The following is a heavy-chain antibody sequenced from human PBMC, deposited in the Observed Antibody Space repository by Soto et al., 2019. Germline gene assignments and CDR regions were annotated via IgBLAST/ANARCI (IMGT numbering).Heavy chain of an antibody. Sequence: ASVKVSCKASGYTFTGYYMHWVRQAPGQGLEWMGWINPNSGGTNYAQKFQGRVTMTRDTSISTAYMELSRLRSDDTAVYYCAREYDSSGYYTNYYYYYGMDVWRQGTTVTVSS. D-gene: IGHD3-22*01. CDR1: GYTFTGYY. CDR2: INPNSGGT. CDR3: AREYDSSGYYTNYYYYYGMDV. V-gene: IGHV1-2*02. J-gene: IGHJ6*02.